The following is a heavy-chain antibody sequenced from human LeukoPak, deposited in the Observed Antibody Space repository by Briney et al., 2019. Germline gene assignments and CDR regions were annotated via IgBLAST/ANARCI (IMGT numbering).Heavy chain of an antibody. D-gene: IGHD1-26*01. J-gene: IGHJ4*02. V-gene: IGHV3-7*03. CDR1: GFTFTSYW. CDR3: ARDIDTNY. Sequence: GGSLRLSCAASGFTFTSYWITWVRQAPGKGLEWVANIKQDGSEKFYVGSVRGRFTISRDNARNSVSLQMNSLRAEDTAVYYCARDIDTNYWGQGTLVTVSS. CDR2: IKQDGSEK.